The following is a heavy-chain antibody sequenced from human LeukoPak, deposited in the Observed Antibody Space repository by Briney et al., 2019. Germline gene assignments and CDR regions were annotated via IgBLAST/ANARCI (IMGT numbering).Heavy chain of an antibody. J-gene: IGHJ4*02. D-gene: IGHD3/OR15-3a*01. CDR1: GFTVSSNY. Sequence: LSLSCAASGFTVSSNYMSWVRQAPGKGLEWVGSIYYHGNTYYNPSLKSQVSISIDTSKNQFSLRLSSVTAADTAVYYCARQTGSGLFILAGGQGTLVTVSS. CDR3: ARQTGSGLFILA. V-gene: IGHV4-39*01. CDR2: IYYHGNT.